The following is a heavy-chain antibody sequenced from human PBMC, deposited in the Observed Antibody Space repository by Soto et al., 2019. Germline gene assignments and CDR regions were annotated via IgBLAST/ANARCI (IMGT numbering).Heavy chain of an antibody. Sequence: EVQLVESGGGLVQPGGSLRLSCAASGFTFSSYSMNWVRQAPGKGLEWVSYISSSSSTIYYADSVKGRFTISRDNAKNSLYLQMNSLRDEETAVYYCAIRRRGGLWPDERYWGQGNLVTVSS. CDR1: GFTFSSYS. J-gene: IGHJ4*02. D-gene: IGHD5-18*01. CDR2: ISSSSSTI. V-gene: IGHV3-48*02. CDR3: AIRRRGGLWPDERY.